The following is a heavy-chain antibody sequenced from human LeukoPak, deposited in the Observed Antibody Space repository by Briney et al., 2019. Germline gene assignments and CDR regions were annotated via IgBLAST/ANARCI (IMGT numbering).Heavy chain of an antibody. J-gene: IGHJ6*02. CDR1: GYTFTGYY. V-gene: IGHV1-2*04. D-gene: IGHD3-10*01. Sequence: ASVTVSCKASGYTFTGYYMHWVRQAPGQGLEWMGWINPNSGGTNYAQKFQGWVTMTRDTSISTAYMELSRLRSDDTAVYYCARDQGRYYGSGFAGYYYGMDVWGQGTTVTVSS. CDR3: ARDQGRYYGSGFAGYYYGMDV. CDR2: INPNSGGT.